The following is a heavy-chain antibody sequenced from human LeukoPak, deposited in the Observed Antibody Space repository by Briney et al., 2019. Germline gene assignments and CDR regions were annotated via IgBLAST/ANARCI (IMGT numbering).Heavy chain of an antibody. V-gene: IGHV1-46*01. CDR3: ARDMSTRVTHISYALDV. CDR2: INPNGDRT. Sequence: ASVKVSCKASENTFTNYYMHWVRQAPGQGLEWLGIINPNGDRTNYAQTFQGRVTMTWDTSTTTVYMELSSLRSEDTAVCYCARDMSTRVTHISYALDVWGQGTMVTVSS. CDR1: ENTFTNYY. D-gene: IGHD4-23*01. J-gene: IGHJ3*01.